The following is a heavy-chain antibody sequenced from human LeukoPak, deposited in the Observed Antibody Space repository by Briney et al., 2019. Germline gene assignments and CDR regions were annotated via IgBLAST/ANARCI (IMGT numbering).Heavy chain of an antibody. D-gene: IGHD3-3*01. CDR1: GFTFSSYA. CDR3: ARDHSWRNWFDP. J-gene: IGHJ5*02. Sequence: GRSLSLSCAASGFTFSSYAMHWVRQAPGKGLEWVAVISYDGSKKDYADSVKGRFTISRDNSKNTLYLQMNSLRAEDTAVYYCARDHSWRNWFDPWGQGTQVTVSS. V-gene: IGHV3-30*04. CDR2: ISYDGSKK.